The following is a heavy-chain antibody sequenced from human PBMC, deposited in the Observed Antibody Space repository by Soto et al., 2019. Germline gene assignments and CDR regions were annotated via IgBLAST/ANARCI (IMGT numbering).Heavy chain of an antibody. V-gene: IGHV1-8*01. CDR1: GDTFSNFD. CDR2: MYPNNGQT. D-gene: IGHD3-16*01. Sequence: QVQLVQSGAEVKRPGASVKVSCKASGDTFSNFDFNWVRQATGQGPEWMGWMYPNNGQTAYARTFQGRVTMTWNSSTSTASMELSSLTSEDTAVYYCATMIRGLIHWLDPWGQGTLVTVSS. J-gene: IGHJ5*02. CDR3: ATMIRGLIHWLDP.